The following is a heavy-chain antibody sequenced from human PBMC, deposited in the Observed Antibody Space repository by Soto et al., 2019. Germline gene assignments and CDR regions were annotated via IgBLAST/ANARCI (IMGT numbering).Heavy chain of an antibody. V-gene: IGHV4-31*03. D-gene: IGHD3-3*01. CDR3: ARDPDPFWSGYETDME. J-gene: IGHJ4*02. CDR1: GDSISSGGYY. Sequence: TVSGDSISSGGYYWSWIRQHPGKGLEWIGYIYYSGSTYYNPSLKSRVTISVDTSKNQFSLKLSSVTAADTAVYYCARDPDPFWSGYETDMEWGQGTLVTVSS. CDR2: IYYSGST.